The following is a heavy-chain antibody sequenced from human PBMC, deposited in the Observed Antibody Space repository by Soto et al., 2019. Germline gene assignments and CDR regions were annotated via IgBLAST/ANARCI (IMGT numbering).Heavy chain of an antibody. CDR2: IYYSGST. CDR3: ARLTTTLTIFDY. D-gene: IGHD4-17*01. V-gene: IGHV4-39*01. J-gene: IGHJ4*02. Sequence: ETRSLPWTGCSAYTSTRDYNWGCVRHPPGKGLEWIGSIYYSGSTYYNPSLKSRVTISVDTSKNQFSLKLSSVTAADTAVYYCARLTTTLTIFDYWGQGTLVTVS. CDR1: SAYTSTRDYN.